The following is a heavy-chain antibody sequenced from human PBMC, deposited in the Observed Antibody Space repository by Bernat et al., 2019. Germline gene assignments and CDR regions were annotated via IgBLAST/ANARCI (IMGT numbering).Heavy chain of an antibody. V-gene: IGHV3-15*01. D-gene: IGHD6-13*01. CDR2: IQSKTDGGTT. CDR1: GFTFSNAW. J-gene: IGHJ2*01. CDR3: TTEYDSSSWSHWYFDL. Sequence: VEGGGSGGGLVKPGGWRRVSCAASGFTFSNAWMSWGGQAPGKGLEWVGRIQSKTDGGTTDYAAPGKGRFTISRDASKNTLYLQMNSLKTADTAVYYCTTEYDSSSWSHWYFDLWGRGTLVTVSS.